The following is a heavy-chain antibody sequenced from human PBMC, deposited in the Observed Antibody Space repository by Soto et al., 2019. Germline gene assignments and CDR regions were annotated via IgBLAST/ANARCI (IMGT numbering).Heavy chain of an antibody. CDR2: ISTTSSYI. J-gene: IGHJ6*02. V-gene: IGHV3-21*01. CDR3: ARGGVLYCRSFKCYAAYYGMDV. Sequence: EVHLVESGGRLVRPGGSLRLSCAASGFNFSSFSMSWVRQAPGKGLEWISTISTTSSYIYYADSLKGRFTISRDGAKTSLYLQMRNLRVEDTAVYYCARGGVLYCRSFKCYAAYYGMDVWGQGTTVTVSS. D-gene: IGHD2-2*01. CDR1: GFNFSSFS.